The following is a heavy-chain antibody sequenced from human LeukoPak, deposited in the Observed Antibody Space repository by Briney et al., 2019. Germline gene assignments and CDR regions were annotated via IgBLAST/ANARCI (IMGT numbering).Heavy chain of an antibody. J-gene: IGHJ4*02. D-gene: IGHD6-13*01. CDR2: IYWDDDK. CDR3: AHSISSSWYVREGSDY. Sequence: SGPTLVKPTQTLTLTCTFSGFSLSTSGVGVGWIRQPPGKALEWLALIYWDDDKRYSPSLKSRLTITKDTSKNQVVLTMTNMDPVDTATYYCAHSISSSWYVREGSDYWGQGTLVTVSS. V-gene: IGHV2-5*02. CDR1: GFSLSTSGVG.